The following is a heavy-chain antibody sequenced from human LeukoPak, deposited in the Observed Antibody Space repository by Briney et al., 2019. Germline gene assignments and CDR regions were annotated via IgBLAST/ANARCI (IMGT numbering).Heavy chain of an antibody. CDR1: EYTLTPLS. J-gene: IGHJ4*02. CDR2: FDPEDGET. D-gene: IGHD3-10*01. V-gene: IGHV1-24*01. Sequence: GAPVRASYTPSEYTLTPLSMHWVRQAPGKGLEWMEGFDPEDGETIYAQKFQGRVTMTEDTSTDTAYMELTSLRSEDTAVYYCATNRGYWGQGTLVTVSS. CDR3: ATNRGY.